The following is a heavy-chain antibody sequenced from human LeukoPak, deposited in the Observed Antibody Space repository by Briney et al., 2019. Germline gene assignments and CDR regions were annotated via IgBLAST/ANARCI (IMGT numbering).Heavy chain of an antibody. D-gene: IGHD2-15*01. CDR2: FDPEDGET. V-gene: IGHV1-24*01. Sequence: GASVKVSCKVSGYTLTELSMHWVRQAPGKGLEWMGGFDPEDGETIYAQKFQGRVTMTRDMSTSTVYMELSSLRSEDTAVYYCASPHLDCSGGSCYSDFQHWGQGTLVTVSS. CDR3: ASPHLDCSGGSCYSDFQH. J-gene: IGHJ1*01. CDR1: GYTLTELS.